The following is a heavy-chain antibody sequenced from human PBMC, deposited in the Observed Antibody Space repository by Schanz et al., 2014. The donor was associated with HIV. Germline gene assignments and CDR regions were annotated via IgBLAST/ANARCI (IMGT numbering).Heavy chain of an antibody. Sequence: EVQLLESGGGLVQPGGSLRLSCAASGFTFSSYAMSWVRQAPGKGLEWLANIKLDGSEKYYVDSVKGRFTISRDNTKNSLYLQMNSLRAEDTAIYHCGTYNYGSGHDYWGQGTLVTVSS. CDR3: GTYNYGSGHDY. J-gene: IGHJ4*02. V-gene: IGHV3-7*03. D-gene: IGHD3-10*01. CDR1: GFTFSSYA. CDR2: IKLDGSEK.